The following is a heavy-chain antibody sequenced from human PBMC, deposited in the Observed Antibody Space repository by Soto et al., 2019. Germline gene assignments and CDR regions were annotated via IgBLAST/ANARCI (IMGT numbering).Heavy chain of an antibody. D-gene: IGHD3-10*01. V-gene: IGHV1-18*01. CDR2: IATYNSNR. CDR3: ARVVRGVVNWFDP. Sequence: HLVQSGPEVKKPGASITVSCKTSGDTFTNFGLSWVRQAPGQGLEWMGWIATYNSNRNYAQKFQGRLTLTTDTSTSTAYMELKNLGYDDPAVYYCARVVRGVVNWFDPWGQGTLVTVSS. J-gene: IGHJ5*02. CDR1: GDTFTNFG.